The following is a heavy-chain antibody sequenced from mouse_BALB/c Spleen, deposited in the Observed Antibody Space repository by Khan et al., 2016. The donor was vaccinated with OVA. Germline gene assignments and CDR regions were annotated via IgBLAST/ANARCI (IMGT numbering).Heavy chain of an antibody. CDR3: ARGDYYGYYVDY. D-gene: IGHD1-1*01. CDR2: ISYSGVT. J-gene: IGHJ2*01. V-gene: IGHV3-2*02. Sequence: EVQLQESGPGLVKPSQSLSLTCTVTGYSITSGYAWNWIRQFPGNKLEWMGYISYSGVTSYTPSLKSRISITRATSKNQSFLQLNSVTTEDTATDYWARGDYYGYYVDYWGQGTTLTVAS. CDR1: GYSITSGYA.